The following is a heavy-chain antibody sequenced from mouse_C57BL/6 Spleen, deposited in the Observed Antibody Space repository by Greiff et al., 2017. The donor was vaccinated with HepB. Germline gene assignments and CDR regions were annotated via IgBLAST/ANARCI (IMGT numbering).Heavy chain of an antibody. J-gene: IGHJ2*01. D-gene: IGHD1-1*01. CDR1: GYSFTSYY. V-gene: IGHV1-66*01. CDR2: IYPGSGNT. Sequence: VQLQQSGPELVKPGASVKISCKASGYSFTSYYIHWVKQRPGQGLEWIGWIYPGSGNTKYNEKFKGKATLTADKSSSTAYMQLSSLTSEDSAVYCCARSDGSIPDYWGQGTTLTVSS. CDR3: ARSDGSIPDY.